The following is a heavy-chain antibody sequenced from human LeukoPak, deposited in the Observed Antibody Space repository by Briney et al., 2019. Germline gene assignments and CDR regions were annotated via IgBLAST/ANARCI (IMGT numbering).Heavy chain of an antibody. V-gene: IGHV3-30*02. CDR2: IPYDANDK. Sequence: CGMHWVRQAPGKGLEWVAFIPYDANDKYYADSVKGRFTISRDNSNNTLTLHMNSLRTEDTSIYFCAKGAWAADGPMGNNFASWGQGSLVTVSS. D-gene: IGHD6-13*01. CDR3: AKGAWAADGPMGNNFAS. J-gene: IGHJ4*02. CDR1: CG.